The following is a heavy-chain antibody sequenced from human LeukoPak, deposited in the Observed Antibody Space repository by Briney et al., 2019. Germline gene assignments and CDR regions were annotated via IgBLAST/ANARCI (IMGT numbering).Heavy chain of an antibody. J-gene: IGHJ3*02. CDR3: ARDRVRYYGSGSYYAFDI. CDR1: GYTFTRYY. D-gene: IGHD3-10*01. V-gene: IGHV1-2*02. Sequence: ASVKVSCKASGYTFTRYYMHWVRQAPGQGLEWMGWINPNSGGTNYAQKFQGRVTMTRDTSISTAYMELSRLRSDDTAVYYCARDRVRYYGSGSYYAFDIWGQGTMVTVSS. CDR2: INPNSGGT.